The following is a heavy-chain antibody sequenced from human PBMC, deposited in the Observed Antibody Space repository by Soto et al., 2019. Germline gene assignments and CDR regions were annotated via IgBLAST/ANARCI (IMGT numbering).Heavy chain of an antibody. CDR3: ARTYSSSSFGDWFDP. CDR1: GGTFSSYA. V-gene: IGHV1-69*13. D-gene: IGHD6-6*01. CDR2: IIPIFGTA. Sequence: SVKVSCKASGGTFSSYAISWVRQAPGQGLEWMGGIIPIFGTANYAQKFQGRVTITADESTSTAYMELSSLRSEDTAVYYCARTYSSSSFGDWFDPWGQGTLVTVSS. J-gene: IGHJ5*02.